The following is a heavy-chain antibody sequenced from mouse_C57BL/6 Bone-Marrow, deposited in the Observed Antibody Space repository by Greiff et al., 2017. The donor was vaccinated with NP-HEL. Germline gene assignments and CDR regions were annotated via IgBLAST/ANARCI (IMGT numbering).Heavy chain of an antibody. CDR2: IRSKSNNYAT. J-gene: IGHJ1*03. CDR1: GFSFNTYA. Sequence: EVQGVESGGGLVQPKGSLKLSCAASGFSFNTYAMNWVRQAPGKGLEWVARIRSKSNNYATYYADSVKDIFTNSRDDSESMLYLQMYNLKTEDTAMYCCVRQGDWYFDVWGTGTTVTVSS. CDR3: VRQGDWYFDV. V-gene: IGHV10-1*01.